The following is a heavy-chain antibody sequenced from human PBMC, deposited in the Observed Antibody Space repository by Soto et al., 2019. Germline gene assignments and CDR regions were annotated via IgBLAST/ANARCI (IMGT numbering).Heavy chain of an antibody. J-gene: IGHJ6*03. Sequence: QVQLVQSGAEVKKPGASVKVSCKTSGDSFSAFYLHWVRQAPGQGLEWLGWINPNGGATKYAQKFRGRVARTRHTSNRTAYLELSSLRSDDTAIYYCARESGGATATLDYYYFYMDVWGKGTTVTVSS. CDR1: GDSFSAFY. CDR2: INPNGGAT. CDR3: ARESGGATATLDYYYFYMDV. D-gene: IGHD5-12*01. V-gene: IGHV1-2*02.